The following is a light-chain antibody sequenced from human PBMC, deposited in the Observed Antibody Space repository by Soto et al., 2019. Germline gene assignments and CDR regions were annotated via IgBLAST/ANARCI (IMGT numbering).Light chain of an antibody. CDR2: RNN. J-gene: IGLJ2*01. CDR1: SSNIGSNY. Sequence: QSVLTQPPSASGTPGQRVTISCSGSSSNIGSNYVYWYQQLPGTAPKLLIYRNNQRPSGVPDRFSGSKSGTSASLAISGLRSEVEADYYCAAWDDSLSTVFGGGTKLTVL. V-gene: IGLV1-47*01. CDR3: AAWDDSLSTV.